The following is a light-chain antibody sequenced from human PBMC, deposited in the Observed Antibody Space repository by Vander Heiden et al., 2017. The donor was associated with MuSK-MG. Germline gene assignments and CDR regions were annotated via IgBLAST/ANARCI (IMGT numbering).Light chain of an antibody. CDR3: QESAGTRVT. CDR1: QSISSY. V-gene: IGKV1-39*01. CDR2: AAS. Sequence: DIQMTQSPSSLSASVGDRVTITCRASQSISSYLNWYQQKPGKAPKLLIYAASSLQSGVPSTFSGTASGTDFTLTMRRLQPEDFATYYCQESAGTRVTFGQGTRVEIK. J-gene: IGKJ1*01.